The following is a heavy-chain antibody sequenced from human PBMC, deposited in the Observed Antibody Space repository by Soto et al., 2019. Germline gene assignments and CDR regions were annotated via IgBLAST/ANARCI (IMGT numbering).Heavy chain of an antibody. CDR3: AKNLSPSYSSSWSDAFDI. CDR1: GFTFSSYA. J-gene: IGHJ3*02. CDR2: ISGSGGST. D-gene: IGHD6-13*01. Sequence: GGSLRLSCAASGFTFSSYAMSWVRQAPGKGLAWVSAISGSGGSTYYADSVKGRFTISRDNSKNTLYLQMNSLRAEDTAVYYCAKNLSPSYSSSWSDAFDIWGQGTMVTVSS. V-gene: IGHV3-23*01.